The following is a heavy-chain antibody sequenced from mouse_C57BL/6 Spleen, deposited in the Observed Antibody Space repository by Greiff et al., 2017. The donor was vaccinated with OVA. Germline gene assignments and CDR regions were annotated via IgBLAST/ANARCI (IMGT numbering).Heavy chain of an antibody. CDR3: ARNYDGYYYFDY. J-gene: IGHJ2*01. CDR1: GYTFTSYW. D-gene: IGHD2-3*01. Sequence: QVQLQQPGAELVMPGASVKLSCTASGYTFTSYWMHWVKQRPGQGLEWIGEIDPSDSYTNYNQKFKGKSTLTVDKSSSTAYMQLSSLTSEDSAVYYCARNYDGYYYFDYWGQGTTLTVSS. V-gene: IGHV1-69*01. CDR2: IDPSDSYT.